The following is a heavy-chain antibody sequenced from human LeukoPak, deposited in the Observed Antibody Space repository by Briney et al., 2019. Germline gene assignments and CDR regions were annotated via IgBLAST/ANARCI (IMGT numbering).Heavy chain of an antibody. CDR1: GFTFSSYA. CDR2: ISGSGGST. V-gene: IGHV3-23*01. Sequence: RGSLRLSCAASGFTFSSYAMSWVRQAPGKGLEWVSAISGSGGSTYYADSVKGRFTISRDNSKNTLYLQMNSLRAEDTAVYYCAKDVGITMVRGVVSPNAFDIWGQGTMVTVSS. D-gene: IGHD3-10*01. J-gene: IGHJ3*02. CDR3: AKDVGITMVRGVVSPNAFDI.